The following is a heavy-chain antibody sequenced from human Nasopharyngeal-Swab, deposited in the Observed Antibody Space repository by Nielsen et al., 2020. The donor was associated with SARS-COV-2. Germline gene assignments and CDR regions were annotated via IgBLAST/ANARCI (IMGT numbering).Heavy chain of an antibody. V-gene: IGHV3-7*01. Sequence: GGSLRLSCAASGFTFSSYWMSWVRQAPGKGLEWVANIKQEGSEKYYVDSVKGRFTISRDNAKNSLYLQMNSLRAEDTAVYYCTSSHYDFWSGYYLGVDYWGQGTLVTVSS. CDR1: GFTFSSYW. D-gene: IGHD3-3*01. J-gene: IGHJ4*02. CDR2: IKQEGSEK. CDR3: TSSHYDFWSGYYLGVDY.